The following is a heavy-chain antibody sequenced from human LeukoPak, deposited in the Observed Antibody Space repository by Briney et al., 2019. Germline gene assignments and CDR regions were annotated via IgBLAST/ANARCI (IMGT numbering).Heavy chain of an antibody. CDR3: AKDHRQWLVREYYFDY. V-gene: IGHV3-30*18. J-gene: IGHJ4*02. Sequence: GGSLRLSCAASGFTFSSYGMLWVRQAPGKGLEWVAVISYDGSNKYYADSVKGRSTISRDNSKNTLYLQMNSLRAEDTAVYYCAKDHRQWLVREYYFDYWGQGTLVTVSS. CDR2: ISYDGSNK. D-gene: IGHD6-19*01. CDR1: GFTFSSYG.